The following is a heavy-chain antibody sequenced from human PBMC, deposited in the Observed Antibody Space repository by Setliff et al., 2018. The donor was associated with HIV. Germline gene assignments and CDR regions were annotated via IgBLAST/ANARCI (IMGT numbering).Heavy chain of an antibody. J-gene: IGHJ4*02. V-gene: IGHV1-69*10. CDR3: AWGTQRPIDS. CDR1: GGTLSSYA. D-gene: IGHD3-16*01. CDR2: IIPILGIS. Sequence: GASVKVSCKASGGTLSSYAISWVRQAPGQGLEWMGGIIPILGISNYAQKFQGRVTITADRSIDIAYMKLSSLTSEDTAMYFCAWGTQRPIDSWGQGTLVTVSS.